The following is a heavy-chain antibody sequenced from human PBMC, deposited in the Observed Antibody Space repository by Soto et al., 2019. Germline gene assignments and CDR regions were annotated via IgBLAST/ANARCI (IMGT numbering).Heavy chain of an antibody. CDR1: GGTFSSYT. Sequence: QVQLVQSGAEVKKPGSSVKVSCKASGGTFSSYTISWVRQAPGQGLEWMGRIIPILGIANYAQKFQGRVTITADKSTSTAYMELSSLRSEDTAVYYCAREGGDVDTAMSFDYWGQGTLVTVSS. D-gene: IGHD5-18*01. CDR2: IIPILGIA. CDR3: AREGGDVDTAMSFDY. J-gene: IGHJ4*02. V-gene: IGHV1-69*08.